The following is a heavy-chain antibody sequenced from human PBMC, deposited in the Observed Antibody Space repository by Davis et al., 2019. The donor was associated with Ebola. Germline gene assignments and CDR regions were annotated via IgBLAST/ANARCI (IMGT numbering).Heavy chain of an antibody. V-gene: IGHV1-69*02. CDR2: IIPILGIA. D-gene: IGHD2-15*01. CDR3: AIRVVVAATGRFDY. CDR1: GGTFSSYT. Sequence: AASVTVSCKASGGTFSSYTISWVRQAPGQGLEWMGRIIPILGIANYAQKFQGRVTITADKSTSTAYMELSSLRSEDTAVYYCAIRVVVAATGRFDYWGQGTLVAVSS. J-gene: IGHJ4*02.